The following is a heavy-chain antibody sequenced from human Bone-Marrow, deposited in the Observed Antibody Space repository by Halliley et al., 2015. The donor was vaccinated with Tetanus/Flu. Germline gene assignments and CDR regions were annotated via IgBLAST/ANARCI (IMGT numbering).Heavy chain of an antibody. CDR2: ISSGSTTI. Sequence: ISSGSTTIYYADSVKGRFTISRDNAKNSLYLQMNSLRDEDTAVYYCAACIVGRVEQLYYYAMDVWGQGTTVTVSS. D-gene: IGHD1-26*01. V-gene: IGHV3-48*02. CDR3: AACIVGRVEQLYYYAMDV. J-gene: IGHJ6*02.